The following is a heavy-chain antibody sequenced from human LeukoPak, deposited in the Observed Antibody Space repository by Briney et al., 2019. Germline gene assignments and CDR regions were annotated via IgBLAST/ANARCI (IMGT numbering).Heavy chain of an antibody. J-gene: IGHJ4*02. CDR3: AREVQLLYYFDY. D-gene: IGHD2-2*01. V-gene: IGHV3-30*01. CDR2: ISYDGSNK. CDR1: GFTFSSYA. Sequence: GRSLRLSCAASGFTFSSYAMHWVRQAPGKGLEWVAVISYDGSNKYYADSVKGRFTISRDNSKNTLYLQMNSLRAEDTAVYYCAREVQLLYYFDYWGQGTLVTVSS.